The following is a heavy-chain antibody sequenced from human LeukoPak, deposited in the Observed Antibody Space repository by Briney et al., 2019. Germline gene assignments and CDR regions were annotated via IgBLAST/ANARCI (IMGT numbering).Heavy chain of an antibody. CDR2: INPNSGGT. V-gene: IGHV1-2*02. D-gene: IGHD2-2*02. J-gene: IGHJ3*02. CDR1: GYTFTGYY. CDR3: ARYYCSSTSCYSAAFDI. Sequence: ASVKVSCKASGYTFTGYYMHWVRQAPGQGLEWMGWINPNSGGTNYAQKFQGRVTMTRDTSISTAYMELSRLRSDDTAVYYCARYYCSSTSCYSAAFDIWGQGTMVTVSS.